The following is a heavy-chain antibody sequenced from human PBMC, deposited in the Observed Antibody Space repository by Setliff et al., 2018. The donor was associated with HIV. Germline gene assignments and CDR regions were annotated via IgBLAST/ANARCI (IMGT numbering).Heavy chain of an antibody. CDR1: GFTFSSYW. J-gene: IGHJ4*02. V-gene: IGHV3-7*01. D-gene: IGHD1-26*01. CDR2: IKQDGSEL. CDR3: ATKPVASGAY. Sequence: GGSLRLSCAASGFTFSSYWMSWARQAPGKGLEWVANIKQDGSELYYLDSVKGRFTISRDNAKNSLYLQMNSLKAEDTAVYFCATKPVASGAYWGQGTLVTVSS.